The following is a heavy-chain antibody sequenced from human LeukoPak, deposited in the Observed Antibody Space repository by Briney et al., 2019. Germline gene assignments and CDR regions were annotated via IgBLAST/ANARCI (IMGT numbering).Heavy chain of an antibody. CDR2: ISGSGGST. J-gene: IGHJ3*02. CDR3: ARDKGHYGSGSYSDDAFDI. D-gene: IGHD3-10*01. Sequence: GGSLRLSCAASGSTFSSYAMSWVRQAPGKGLEWVSAISGSGGSTYYADSVKGRFTISRDNSKNTLYLQMNSLRAEDTAVYYCARDKGHYGSGSYSDDAFDIWGQGTMVTVSS. CDR1: GSTFSSYA. V-gene: IGHV3-23*01.